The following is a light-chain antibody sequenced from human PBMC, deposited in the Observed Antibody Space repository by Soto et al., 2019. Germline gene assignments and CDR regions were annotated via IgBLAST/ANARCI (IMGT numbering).Light chain of an antibody. CDR2: DAS. Sequence: DIQMTQSPSSLSASVGDRVTLTCRASQTISNFLNWYQQKKGNAPKLLIYDASNLHSGVPSRFSGSGSGTDFTLTISSLQPEDFATCFCQQSFSTPWTFGQGTKVDI. J-gene: IGKJ1*01. CDR3: QQSFSTPWT. CDR1: QTISNF. V-gene: IGKV1-39*01.